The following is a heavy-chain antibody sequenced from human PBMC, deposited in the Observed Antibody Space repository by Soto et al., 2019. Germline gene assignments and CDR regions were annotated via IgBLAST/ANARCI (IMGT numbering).Heavy chain of an antibody. CDR3: ARWPMITFGGVIPQKADY. CDR1: GGSISSSSYY. V-gene: IGHV4-39*01. CDR2: IYYSGST. Sequence: SETLSLTCTVSGGSISSSSYYWGWIRQPPGKGLEWIGSIYYSGSTYYNPSLKSRVTISVDTSKNQFSLKLSSVTAADTAVYYCARWPMITFGGVIPQKADYWGQGTLVTVSS. J-gene: IGHJ4*02. D-gene: IGHD3-16*02.